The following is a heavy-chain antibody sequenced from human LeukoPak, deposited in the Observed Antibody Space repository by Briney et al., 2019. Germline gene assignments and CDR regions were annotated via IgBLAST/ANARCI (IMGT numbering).Heavy chain of an antibody. CDR2: IYYSGST. CDR1: GGSISSSSYY. Sequence: SETLSLTCTVSGGSISSSSYYWGWIRQPPGKGLEWIGSIYYSGSTYYNPSLKSRVTISVDTSKNQFSLKLSSVTAADTAVYYCARDHYDSSGYPFDYWGQGTLVTVSS. CDR3: ARDHYDSSGYPFDY. J-gene: IGHJ4*02. D-gene: IGHD3-22*01. V-gene: IGHV4-39*07.